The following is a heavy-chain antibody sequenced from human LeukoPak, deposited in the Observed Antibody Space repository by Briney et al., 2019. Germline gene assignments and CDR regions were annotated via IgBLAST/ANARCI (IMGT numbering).Heavy chain of an antibody. Sequence: GASVKVSCKASGYTFTSYYMHWVRQAPGQGLEWMGIINPSGGSTSYAQKFQGRVTITADESTSTAYMELSSLRSEDTAVYYCAREFDCSSTSCYIPGVSSAFDIWGQGTMVTVSS. CDR2: INPSGGST. CDR1: GYTFTSYY. J-gene: IGHJ3*02. V-gene: IGHV1-46*01. D-gene: IGHD2-2*02. CDR3: AREFDCSSTSCYIPGVSSAFDI.